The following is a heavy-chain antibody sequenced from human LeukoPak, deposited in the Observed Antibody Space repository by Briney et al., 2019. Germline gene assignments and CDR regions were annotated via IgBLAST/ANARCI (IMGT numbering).Heavy chain of an antibody. CDR3: ADGGHRGVIPFAG. Sequence: SETLSLTCTVSGCSISSYYWGWIRQPPGKGLEWIGYIYYSGSNNDNPSLESGATITVTTTSTTFTLQRRSVTGAETAWYYCADGGHRGVIPFAGWGQGTLVTVSS. CDR2: IYYSGSN. D-gene: IGHD3-10*01. CDR1: GCSISSYY. J-gene: IGHJ4*02. V-gene: IGHV4-59*08.